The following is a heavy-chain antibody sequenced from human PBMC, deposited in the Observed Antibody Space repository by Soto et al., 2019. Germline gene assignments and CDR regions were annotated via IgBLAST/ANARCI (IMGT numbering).Heavy chain of an antibody. CDR2: LSDSGDSI. CDR3: AKVSSSWYAGFFDL. D-gene: IGHD6-13*01. CDR1: GFTFSSHA. V-gene: IGHV3-23*01. J-gene: IGHJ4*02. Sequence: EVQLLESGGGLVQPGRSLRLSCTASGFTFSSHAMTWVRQAPGKGLEWVSGLSDSGDSIYYADSVKGRFTIYRDNSMNTLYLQMNTLRVEDTVVYYCAKVSSSWYAGFFDLWGPGTLVTVSS.